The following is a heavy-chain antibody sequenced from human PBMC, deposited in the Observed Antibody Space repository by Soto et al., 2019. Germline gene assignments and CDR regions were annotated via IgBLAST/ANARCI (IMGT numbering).Heavy chain of an antibody. Sequence: QVQLVESGGGVVQPGRSLRLSCAASGFTFSNYAMHWVRQAPGKGLEWVAVISYDGSNKYYADSVKGRFTISRDNSKNTLCLKMKSRGAGAGGVYSCGKASYDFPSWGGGPLVPVSS. CDR3: GKASYDFPS. J-gene: IGHJ4*02. V-gene: IGHV3-30*03. D-gene: IGHD3-16*01. CDR2: ISYDGSNK. CDR1: GFTFSNYA.